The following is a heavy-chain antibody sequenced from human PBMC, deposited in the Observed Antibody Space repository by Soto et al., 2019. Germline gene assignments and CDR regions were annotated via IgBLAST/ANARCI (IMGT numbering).Heavy chain of an antibody. V-gene: IGHV4-30-4*01. CDR1: GGSISSGDYY. CDR2: IYYSGST. D-gene: IGHD2-8*01. Sequence: QVQLQESGPGLVKPSQTLSLTCTVSGGSISSGDYYWSWIRQPPGKGLEWIGYIYYSGSTYYNPSLKSRVTISADTSKNHFPLKLSSVTAADTAVYYCARVADGSAYVLNPLFDYWGQGTLVTVSS. J-gene: IGHJ4*02. CDR3: ARVADGSAYVLNPLFDY.